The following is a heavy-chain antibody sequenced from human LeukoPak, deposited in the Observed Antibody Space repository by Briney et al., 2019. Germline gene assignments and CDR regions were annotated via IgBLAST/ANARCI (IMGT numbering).Heavy chain of an antibody. D-gene: IGHD4-17*01. CDR2: IYYSEST. J-gene: IGHJ4*02. CDR1: GDSISSSSYF. Sequence: PGETLSLTCTVSGDSISSSSYFWGWVRKPAGKGLEWIGSIYYSESTPDHPSLKSRLTIFVDTSKNQFSLKVNSVTAADTAVYYCARNGTVTVSGTQFNYFDYWGQGTLVTVSA. V-gene: IGHV4-39*01. CDR3: ARNGTVTVSGTQFNYFDY.